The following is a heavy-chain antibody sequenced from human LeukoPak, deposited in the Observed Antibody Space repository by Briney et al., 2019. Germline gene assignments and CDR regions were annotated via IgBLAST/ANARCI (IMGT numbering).Heavy chain of an antibody. Sequence: GGXXXXXCAASGFTFSSYAMSWVRQAPGKGLEWVSAIRGSGGSTYYADSVKGRFTISRDNSKNTLYLQMNSLRAEDTAVYYCAKDPLYYYDSSGYPEDWGQGTLVTVSS. CDR1: GFTFSSYA. J-gene: IGHJ4*02. CDR2: IRGSGGST. CDR3: AKDPLYYYDSSGYPED. D-gene: IGHD3-22*01. V-gene: IGHV3-23*01.